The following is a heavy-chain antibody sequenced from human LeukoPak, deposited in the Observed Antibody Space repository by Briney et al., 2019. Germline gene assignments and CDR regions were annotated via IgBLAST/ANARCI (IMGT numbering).Heavy chain of an antibody. D-gene: IGHD6-13*01. CDR2: ISYDGSNK. V-gene: IGHV3-30*18. CDR1: GFTFSSYG. Sequence: GSLRLSCAASGFTFSSYGMHWVRQAPGKGLEWVAVISYDGSNKYYADSVKGRFTISRDNSKNTLYLQMNSLRAEDTAVYYCAKDPAAGIPHDDYWGQGTLVTVSS. J-gene: IGHJ4*02. CDR3: AKDPAAGIPHDDY.